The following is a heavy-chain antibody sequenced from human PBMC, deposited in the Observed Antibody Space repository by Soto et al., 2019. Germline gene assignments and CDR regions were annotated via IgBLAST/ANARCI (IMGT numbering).Heavy chain of an antibody. J-gene: IGHJ6*02. D-gene: IGHD3-10*01. Sequence: PGGSLRLSCEASGFTFNDYGMDWVRQAPEKGLEWVSSISSSGTYIYYADSVKGRFAISRDNANNVMYLQMDTLRAEDTAVYYCVRAGHVFDVHYYGMDLWGQGTTVTVSS. CDR2: ISSSGTYI. CDR1: GFTFNDYG. CDR3: VRAGHVFDVHYYGMDL. V-gene: IGHV3-21*01.